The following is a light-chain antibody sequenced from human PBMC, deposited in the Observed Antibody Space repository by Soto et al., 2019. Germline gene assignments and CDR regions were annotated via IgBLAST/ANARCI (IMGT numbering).Light chain of an antibody. CDR3: QQYTSYWT. Sequence: DIQITQSPSTLSASVGARVTMTCRASQSVSNWLAWYQQKPVKAPKLLIYDASTLEGGVPSRFSGSGSGTEFTLTISSMQPDDYATYYCQQYTSYWTFGQGTKVAIK. CDR1: QSVSNW. CDR2: DAS. J-gene: IGKJ1*01. V-gene: IGKV1-5*01.